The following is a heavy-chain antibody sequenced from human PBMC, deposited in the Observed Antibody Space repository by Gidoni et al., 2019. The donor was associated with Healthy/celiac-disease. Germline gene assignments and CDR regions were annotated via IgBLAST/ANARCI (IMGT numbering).Heavy chain of an antibody. V-gene: IGHV3-23*01. J-gene: IGHJ4*02. Sequence: EVQLLESGGGLVQPGGSLRLSCAASGFTFSSYAMSWVRQAPGKGLEWVSTISGSGGSTYYADSVKGRFTISRDNSKNTLRLQMSSLRAEDTAVYYCAKGVVVPAASYLDYWGQGTLVTVSS. CDR3: AKGVVVPAASYLDY. CDR1: GFTFSSYA. D-gene: IGHD2-2*01. CDR2: ISGSGGST.